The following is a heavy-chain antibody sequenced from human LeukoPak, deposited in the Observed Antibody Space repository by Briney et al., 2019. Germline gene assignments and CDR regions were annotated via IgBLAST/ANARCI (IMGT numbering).Heavy chain of an antibody. V-gene: IGHV4-59*01. CDR3: ARKSFHTSSYDY. CDR1: GGSISSYY. CDR2: IYYSGST. Sequence: SETLPLTCTVSGGSISSYYWSWIRQPPGKGLEWIGYIYYSGSTNYNPSLKSRVTISLDTSKNQFSLNLSSVTAADTAVYYCARKSFHTSSYDYWGQGTLVTVSS. D-gene: IGHD2-2*01. J-gene: IGHJ4*02.